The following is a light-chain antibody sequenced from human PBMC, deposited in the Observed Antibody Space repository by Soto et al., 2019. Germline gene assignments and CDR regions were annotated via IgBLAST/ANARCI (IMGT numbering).Light chain of an antibody. Sequence: EIVLNQSPGTLSLSPGERATLSCRASQSVSSSYLAWYQQKPGQAPRLLIYGASSRATGIPDRFSGSGSGTDFTLTISRLEPEDFAVYYCQQYGSSFFGPGTKVDI. V-gene: IGKV3-20*01. CDR2: GAS. CDR3: QQYGSSF. CDR1: QSVSSSY. J-gene: IGKJ3*01.